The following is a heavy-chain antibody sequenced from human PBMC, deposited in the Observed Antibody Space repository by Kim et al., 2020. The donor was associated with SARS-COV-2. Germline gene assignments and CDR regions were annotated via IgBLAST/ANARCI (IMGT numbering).Heavy chain of an antibody. D-gene: IGHD1-26*01. CDR2: IKSKADEGTR. CDR3: ASFYTGNH. Sequence: GGSLRLSCAASGFTFTNAWMNWVRQAPGKGLEWVGRIKSKADEGTRDYAAPVKGRFSISRDDSKNTLYLQMNSLKTEDTAVYYCASFYTGNHWGQGTLVTVSS. CDR1: GFTFTNAW. V-gene: IGHV3-15*01. J-gene: IGHJ4*02.